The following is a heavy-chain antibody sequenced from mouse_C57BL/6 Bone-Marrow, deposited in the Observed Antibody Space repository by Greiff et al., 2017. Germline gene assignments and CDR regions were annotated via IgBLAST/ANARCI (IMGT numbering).Heavy chain of an antibody. CDR2: INPSRSYT. CDR3: ATITTAY. J-gene: IGHJ3*01. V-gene: IGHV1-7*01. Sequence: QVPLQQSGPELAKPGAPVKLSCKASGYTFTSYWLNWVKQRPGQGLEWIGYINPSRSYTKYNQKFKGKATLTADKSSSTAYMQLSSLTYEDSAVYYCATITTAYWGQGTLVTVSA. D-gene: IGHD1-2*01. CDR1: GYTFTSYW.